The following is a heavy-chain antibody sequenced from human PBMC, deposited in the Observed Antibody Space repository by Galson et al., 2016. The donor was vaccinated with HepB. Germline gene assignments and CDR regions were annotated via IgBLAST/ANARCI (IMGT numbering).Heavy chain of an antibody. V-gene: IGHV4-61*02. CDR2: ISTSGTA. Sequence: TLSLTCTVSGGSITSGTKYWTWIRQPAGKGLEWIGGISTSGTANYNPSLRSRVTISLDTSKTHLSLKLRSVTASDTAMYYYARMPDSWGQGTLVTVSS. CDR1: GGSITSGTKY. J-gene: IGHJ4*02. D-gene: IGHD2-2*01. CDR3: ARMPDS.